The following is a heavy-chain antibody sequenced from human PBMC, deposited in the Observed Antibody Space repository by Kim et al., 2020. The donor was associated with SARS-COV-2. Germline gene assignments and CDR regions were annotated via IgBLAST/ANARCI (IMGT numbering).Heavy chain of an antibody. CDR3: ARSASDYKGFIY. CDR2: INHDGRTT. J-gene: IGHJ4*01. D-gene: IGHD4-17*01. V-gene: IGHV3-74*01. CDR1: GFTFSTYW. Sequence: GGSLRLSCAASGFTFSTYWMHWVRQAPGMRPVWVSRINHDGRTTTYPDSVQGRFTISRDNSKNTLYLDMSSLRADDTAMYYCARSASDYKGFIYWGRGTPVTVSS.